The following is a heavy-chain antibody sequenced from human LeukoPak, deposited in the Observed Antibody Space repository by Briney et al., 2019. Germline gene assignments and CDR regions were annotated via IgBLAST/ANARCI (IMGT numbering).Heavy chain of an antibody. Sequence: GGSLRLSRAASGFTFTTYSMNWVRQAPGKGLEWVSSISSSSSYMYYADSVKARFTVSRDNAKNSLYLQMDSLRAEDTAVYYCARDLVLSRSVGASEKVDYWGQGTLVTVSS. V-gene: IGHV3-21*01. CDR2: ISSSSSYM. J-gene: IGHJ4*02. CDR1: GFTFTTYS. CDR3: ARDLVLSRSVGASEKVDY. D-gene: IGHD1-26*01.